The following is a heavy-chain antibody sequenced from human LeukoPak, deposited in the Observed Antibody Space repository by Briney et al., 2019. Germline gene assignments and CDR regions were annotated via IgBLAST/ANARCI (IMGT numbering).Heavy chain of an antibody. Sequence: PGESLKISCKGSGYSFTNYWIGWVRQMPGKGLEWMGIIYPGDSDSRVSPSFKGQVSMSVDKSISTAYLQWSSLKASDTAMYYCARRGYSYGVDYWGQGTQVTVSS. J-gene: IGHJ4*02. CDR3: ARRGYSYGVDY. V-gene: IGHV5-51*01. D-gene: IGHD5-18*01. CDR2: IYPGDSDS. CDR1: GYSFTNYW.